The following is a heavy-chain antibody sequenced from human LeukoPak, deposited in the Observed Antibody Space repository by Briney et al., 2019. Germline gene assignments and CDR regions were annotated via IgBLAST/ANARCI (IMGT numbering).Heavy chain of an antibody. CDR2: ISSTSRYI. Sequence: GGSLRLSCVASGFTFSSYSMNWVRQAPGKGLEWVSCISSTSRYISYADTVKGRFTNSRENAKNSVYLQMNSLRAEDTAVYYCTRAVAADDFSPGYWGQGTLVTVSS. CDR3: TRAVAADDFSPGY. D-gene: IGHD3/OR15-3a*01. V-gene: IGHV3-21*01. J-gene: IGHJ4*02. CDR1: GFTFSSYS.